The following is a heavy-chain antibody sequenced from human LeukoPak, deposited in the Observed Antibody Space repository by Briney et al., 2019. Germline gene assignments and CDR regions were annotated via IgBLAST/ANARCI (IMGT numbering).Heavy chain of an antibody. CDR3: AADVDTAMVPSY. V-gene: IGHV1-58*01. D-gene: IGHD5-18*01. J-gene: IGHJ4*02. CDR2: IVVGSGNT. Sequence: GASVNVSCKASGFTFTSSAVLWVRQARGQRLEWIGWIVVGSGNTNYAQKFQERVTITRDMSTSTAYMELSSLRSEDTAVYYCAADVDTAMVPSYWGQGTLVTVSS. CDR1: GFTFTSSA.